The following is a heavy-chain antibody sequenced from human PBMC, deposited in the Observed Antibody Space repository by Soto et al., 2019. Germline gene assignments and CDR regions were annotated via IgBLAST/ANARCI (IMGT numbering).Heavy chain of an antibody. Sequence: SETLSLTCTVSGGSISSSSYYWGWIRQPPGKGLEWIGSIYYSGSTYYNPSLKSRVTISVDTSKNQFSLKLSSVTAADTAVYYCARHSGNIFFDYWGQGTLVTVSS. J-gene: IGHJ4*02. D-gene: IGHD5-12*01. CDR2: IYYSGST. CDR3: ARHSGNIFFDY. V-gene: IGHV4-39*01. CDR1: GGSISSSSYY.